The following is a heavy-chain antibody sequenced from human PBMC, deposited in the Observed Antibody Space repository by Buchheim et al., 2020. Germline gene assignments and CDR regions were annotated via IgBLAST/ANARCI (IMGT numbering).Heavy chain of an antibody. CDR3: ATRSYYDFWSGYTHSQGMDV. D-gene: IGHD3-3*01. CDR2: IYHSGST. V-gene: IGHV4-4*02. J-gene: IGHJ6*02. Sequence: QVQLQESGPGLVKPSGTLSLTCAVSGGSISSSNWWSWVRQPPGKGLEWIGEIYHSGSTNYNPSLKSRVTISVDKSKNQFSPKLSSVTAADTAVYYCATRSYYDFWSGYTHSQGMDVWGQGTT. CDR1: GGSISSSNW.